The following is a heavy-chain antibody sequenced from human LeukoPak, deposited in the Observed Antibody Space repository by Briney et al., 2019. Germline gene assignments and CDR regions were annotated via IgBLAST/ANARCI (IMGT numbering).Heavy chain of an antibody. V-gene: IGHV3-7*01. J-gene: IGHJ4*02. Sequence: GGSLRLSCAASGFSFNEYWMSWVRQAPGKGPEWVANIKEDGSDKYYIDSVKGRFTISRDDGTNSVFLEMNSLRSEDTGLYYCARDSRPRGGSCFDNWGQGTLVTVSS. CDR3: ARDSRPRGGSCFDN. CDR2: IKEDGSDK. CDR1: GFSFNEYW. D-gene: IGHD2-15*01.